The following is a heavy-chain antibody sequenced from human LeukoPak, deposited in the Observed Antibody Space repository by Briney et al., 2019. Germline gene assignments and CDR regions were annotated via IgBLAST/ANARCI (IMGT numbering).Heavy chain of an antibody. CDR1: GFTFSSYA. CDR2: ISSDGTNK. CDR3: ARDRSQEFDP. V-gene: IGHV3-30*04. J-gene: IGHJ5*02. D-gene: IGHD3-10*01. Sequence: PGRSLRLSCAASGFTFSSYAMHWVRQAPGKGLEWVAVISSDGTNKDYADSVEGRFSISRDNSKNTLYLQMNRLRADDTAAYYCARDRSQEFDPWGQGTLVTVSS.